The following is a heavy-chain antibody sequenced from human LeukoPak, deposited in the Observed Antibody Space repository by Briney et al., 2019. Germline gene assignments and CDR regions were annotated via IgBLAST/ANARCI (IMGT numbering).Heavy chain of an antibody. CDR2: VYSSGNA. Sequence: SETLSLTCTVSGDSISTSGYYWVWIRQPPGKGLEWIGSVYSSGNAYYNPSLKSRVTIPVDPSKNQFSLKLSSVTAADTAVYYCARGERTDIVVVPAAHTSVSWFDPWGQGTLVTVSS. J-gene: IGHJ5*02. CDR1: GDSISTSGYY. V-gene: IGHV4-39*01. D-gene: IGHD2-2*01. CDR3: ARGERTDIVVVPAAHTSVSWFDP.